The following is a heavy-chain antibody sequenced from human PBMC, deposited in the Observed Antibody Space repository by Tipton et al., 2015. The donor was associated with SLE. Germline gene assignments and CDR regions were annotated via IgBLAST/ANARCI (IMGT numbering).Heavy chain of an antibody. CDR2: FRATTDGGTT. J-gene: IGHJ4*02. V-gene: IGHV3-15*01. CDR3: AREDRYYGSGSYTNVFDY. Sequence: GSLRLSCVASGLSFNYAWMTWVRQSPGKGLEWVGHFRATTDGGTTDYAADVVGRFTISRDNAKNSLYLQMNSLRAEDTAVYYCAREDRYYGSGSYTNVFDYWGQGTLVTVSS. CDR1: GLSFNYAW. D-gene: IGHD3-10*01.